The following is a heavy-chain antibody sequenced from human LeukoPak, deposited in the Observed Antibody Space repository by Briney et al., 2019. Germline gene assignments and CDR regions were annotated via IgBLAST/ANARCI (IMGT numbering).Heavy chain of an antibody. CDR1: GYTFTSYG. CDR3: AAGTTWDYYMDV. Sequence: ASVKVSCKASGYTFTSYGISWVRQAPGQRLEWMGWISTYNGNTNYAQKLQGRVTMTTDTSTSTAYMELRSLRSDDTAVYYCAAGTTWDYYMDVWGKGTTVTVSS. D-gene: IGHD1-1*01. CDR2: ISTYNGNT. J-gene: IGHJ6*03. V-gene: IGHV1-18*01.